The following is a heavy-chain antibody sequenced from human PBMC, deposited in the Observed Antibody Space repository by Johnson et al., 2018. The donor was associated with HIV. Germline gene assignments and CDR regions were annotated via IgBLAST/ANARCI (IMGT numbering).Heavy chain of an antibody. CDR1: GFTLSTYA. J-gene: IGHJ3*02. Sequence: QVQLVESGGDMVQPGRSLRLSCVASGFTLSTYAMHWVRQAPGKGLEWVAVISSDGSNQYYADSVKGRFTISRDNSKNTLYLQMNSLRAEDTAVYYCAKDRTIHDAFDIWGQGTMVTVSS. CDR3: AKDRTIHDAFDI. D-gene: IGHD5-18*01. V-gene: IGHV3-30*18. CDR2: ISSDGSNQ.